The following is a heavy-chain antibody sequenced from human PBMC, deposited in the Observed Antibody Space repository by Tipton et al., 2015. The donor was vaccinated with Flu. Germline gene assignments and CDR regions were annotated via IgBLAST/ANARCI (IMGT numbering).Heavy chain of an antibody. CDR3: ARDLYCSGGSCLGDYYYGMDV. D-gene: IGHD2-15*01. V-gene: IGHV4-4*07. Sequence: LRLSCTVSGGSISRYYWSWIRQPAGKGLEWIGRIYTSGSTNYNPSLKSRVTMSVDTSKNQFSLKLSSVTAADTAVYYCARDLYCSGGSCLGDYYYGMDVWGQGTTVTVSS. J-gene: IGHJ6*02. CDR2: IYTSGST. CDR1: GGSISRYY.